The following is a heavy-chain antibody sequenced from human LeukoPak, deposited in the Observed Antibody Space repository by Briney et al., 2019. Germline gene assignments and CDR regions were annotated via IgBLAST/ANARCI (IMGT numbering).Heavy chain of an antibody. D-gene: IGHD6-13*01. CDR3: ASLNRGQLFSYYYYYMDV. Sequence: ASVKVSCKTSGYSFTSYNLHWVRQAPGQGLEWMGGIIPIFGTANYAQKFQGRVTITADKSTSTAYMELSSLRSEDTAVYYCASLNRGQLFSYYYYYMDVWGKGTTVTVSS. CDR1: GYSFTSYN. CDR2: IIPIFGTA. J-gene: IGHJ6*03. V-gene: IGHV1-69*06.